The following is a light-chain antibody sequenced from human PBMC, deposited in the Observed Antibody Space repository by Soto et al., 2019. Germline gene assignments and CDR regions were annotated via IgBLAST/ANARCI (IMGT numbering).Light chain of an antibody. V-gene: IGLV2-23*01. CDR1: SSNVGSYIL. J-gene: IGLJ2*01. CDR3: CSYAGSSTYV. Sequence: QSALTQPASVSGSPGQSITISCTGTSSNVGSYILVSWYQQHPGKAPKLXIYEXSKRPSGVSNRXXGXXXXNTASLTISGLQAEDEADYYCCSYAGSSTYVFGGGTKLTVL. CDR2: EXS.